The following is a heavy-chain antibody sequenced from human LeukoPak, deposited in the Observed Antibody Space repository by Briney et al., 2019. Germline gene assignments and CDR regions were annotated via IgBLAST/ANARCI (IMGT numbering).Heavy chain of an antibody. J-gene: IGHJ6*03. CDR1: GGTFSIYA. Sequence: GSSVKVSFTASGGTFSIYAISWVRQAPGQGLEWMGGIIPIFGTANYAQKFQGRVTITTDESTSTAYMELSSLRSEDTAVYYCARATVTTLGYYYYYMDAWGKGTTVTVSS. CDR3: ARATVTTLGYYYYYMDA. D-gene: IGHD4-11*01. CDR2: IIPIFGTA. V-gene: IGHV1-69*05.